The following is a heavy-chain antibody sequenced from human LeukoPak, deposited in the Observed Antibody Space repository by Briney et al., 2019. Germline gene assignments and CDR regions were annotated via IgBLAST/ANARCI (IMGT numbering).Heavy chain of an antibody. CDR1: GGSISSYY. V-gene: IGHV4-59*01. D-gene: IGHD6-6*01. Sequence: SETLSLTCTVSGGSISSYYWSWIRQPPGKGLEWIGYIYYSGSTNYNPSLKSRVTISVDTSKNQFSLKLSSVTAADTAVYYCARQIGSIAPRPDYWGQGTLVTVSS. CDR3: ARQIGSIAPRPDY. CDR2: IYYSGST. J-gene: IGHJ4*02.